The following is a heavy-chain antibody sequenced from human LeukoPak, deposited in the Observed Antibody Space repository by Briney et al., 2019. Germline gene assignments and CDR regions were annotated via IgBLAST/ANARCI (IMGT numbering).Heavy chain of an antibody. V-gene: IGHV3-23*01. J-gene: IGHJ3*02. Sequence: PGGSLRLSCAASGFTFSSYAMSWVRRAPGKGLEWVSDLSGRGGSTYYADSVKGRFTVSRDNSKNTLYLQMNSLKAEDTAVYYCAKEGGVTVASSSRGHAFDIWGQGTMVTVAS. CDR3: AKEGGVTVASSSRGHAFDI. D-gene: IGHD2-2*01. CDR2: LSGRGGST. CDR1: GFTFSSYA.